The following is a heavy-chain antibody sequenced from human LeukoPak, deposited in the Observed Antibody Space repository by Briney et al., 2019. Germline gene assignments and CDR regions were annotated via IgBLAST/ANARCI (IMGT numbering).Heavy chain of an antibody. D-gene: IGHD2-2*01. CDR1: GGTFSSYA. Sequence: SVKVSCKASGGTFSSYAISWVRQAPGQGLEWMGGIIPIFGTANYAQKFQGRVTITADESTSTAYMELSSLRSEDTAVYYCAREGYCSSTSCRYRDWGQGTLVTVSS. V-gene: IGHV1-69*13. CDR2: IIPIFGTA. CDR3: AREGYCSSTSCRYRD. J-gene: IGHJ4*02.